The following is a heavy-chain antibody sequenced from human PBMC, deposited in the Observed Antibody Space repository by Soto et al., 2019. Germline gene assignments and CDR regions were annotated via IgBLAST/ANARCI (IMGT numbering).Heavy chain of an antibody. J-gene: IGHJ5*02. CDR1: GYTFTSEY. CDR3: AGDPDSHYNDSHASSYP. D-gene: IGHD4-4*01. CDR2: INPSTGST. Sequence: ASVKVSCKASGYTFTSEYIHWVRQAPGQGLEWMGIINPSTGSTSYAQKFQGRVTMTRDTSISTADMELRSLRSDDTAVYYCAGDPDSHYNDSHASSYPWGQGTLVTVSS. V-gene: IGHV1-46*01.